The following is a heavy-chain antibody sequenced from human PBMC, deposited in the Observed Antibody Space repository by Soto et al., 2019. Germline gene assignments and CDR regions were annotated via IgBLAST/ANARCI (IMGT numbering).Heavy chain of an antibody. CDR1: GYTFTGYH. CDR3: ARVAHYDSSGYRCFQH. V-gene: IGHV1-2*02. J-gene: IGHJ1*01. D-gene: IGHD3-22*01. Sequence: APVKVSCKASGYTFTGYHMHWGRQDPGQGPEGKGWMKPSSGGTNDPPRFQDGVSITRDTSSSTAFMERGRLRYDDTSVYYCARVAHYDSSGYRCFQHWGQGTLVTVSS. CDR2: MKPSSGGT.